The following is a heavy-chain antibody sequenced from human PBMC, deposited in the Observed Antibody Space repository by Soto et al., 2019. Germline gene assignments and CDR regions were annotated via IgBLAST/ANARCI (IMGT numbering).Heavy chain of an antibody. Sequence: QVQLQESGPGLVKPSETLSLTCTVSGGSVSSGSYYWSWIRQPPGKGLEWIGYIYYSGSTNYNPPPKSRVTISVDTSKNQFSLKLSSVTAADTAVYYCARGTHYYGSGSPLDVWGQGTTVTVSS. V-gene: IGHV4-61*01. CDR1: GGSVSSGSYY. D-gene: IGHD3-10*01. J-gene: IGHJ6*02. CDR2: IYYSGST. CDR3: ARGTHYYGSGSPLDV.